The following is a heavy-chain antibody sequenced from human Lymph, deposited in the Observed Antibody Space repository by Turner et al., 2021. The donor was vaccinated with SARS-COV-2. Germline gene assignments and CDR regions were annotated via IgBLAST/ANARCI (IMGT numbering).Heavy chain of an antibody. J-gene: IGHJ2*01. V-gene: IGHV4-39*01. CDR3: ARRRQWLVHWYFDL. CDR1: GGTISSSSYY. Sequence: QLQLQESRPGLVKPSETLSLTCTVSGGTISSSSYYWGWIRQPPGKGREWIGSLDYSETTYYNPSLKSLVTISVDTSKNQFSLKLSLVTAADTAVYYCARRRQWLVHWYFDLWGRGTLVTVSS. CDR2: LDYSETT. D-gene: IGHD6-19*01.